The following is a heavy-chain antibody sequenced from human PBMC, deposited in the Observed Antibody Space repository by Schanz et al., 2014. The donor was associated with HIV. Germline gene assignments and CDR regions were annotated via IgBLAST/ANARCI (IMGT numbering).Heavy chain of an antibody. J-gene: IGHJ4*03. Sequence: VQLLQSGAEVKKPGASVKVSCKTSGYTFASYGITWVRQAPGQGLDWVGWISPYNGDRKYDQKFQGRGPLATGTATNTAFLEPRSLRSDGTAVYYCAKGQDWPGPQLDHWGHGSLVIVSS. CDR2: ISPYNGDR. D-gene: IGHD3-9*01. CDR1: GYTFASYG. V-gene: IGHV1-18*01. CDR3: AKGQDWPGPQLDH.